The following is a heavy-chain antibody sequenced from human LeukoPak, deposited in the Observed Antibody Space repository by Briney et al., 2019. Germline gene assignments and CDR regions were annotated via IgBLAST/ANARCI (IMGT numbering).Heavy chain of an antibody. CDR2: ISAYNGNT. J-gene: IGHJ5*02. Sequence: ASVKVSCKASGYTFTGYYMHWVRQAPGQGLEWMGWISAYNGNTNYAQKLQGRVTMTTDTSTSTAYMELRSLRSDDTAVYYCARSYGSGSFRNNWFDPWGQGTLVTVSS. CDR1: GYTFTGYY. CDR3: ARSYGSGSFRNNWFDP. V-gene: IGHV1-18*04. D-gene: IGHD3-10*01.